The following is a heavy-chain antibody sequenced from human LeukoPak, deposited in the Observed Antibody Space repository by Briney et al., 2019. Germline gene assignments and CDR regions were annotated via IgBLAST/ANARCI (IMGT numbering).Heavy chain of an antibody. V-gene: IGHV4-59*01. Sequence: SETLSLTCTVSGGSISSYYWSWIRQPPGKGLEWIGYIYYSGSTNYNPSLKSRVTISVDTSENQFSLKLSSVTAADTAVYYCARVGGGRRFDYWGQGTLVTVSS. CDR3: ARVGGGRRFDY. CDR2: IYYSGST. CDR1: GGSISSYY. D-gene: IGHD1-26*01. J-gene: IGHJ4*02.